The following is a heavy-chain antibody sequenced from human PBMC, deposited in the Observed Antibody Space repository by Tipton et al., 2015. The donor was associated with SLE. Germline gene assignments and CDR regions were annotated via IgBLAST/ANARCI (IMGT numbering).Heavy chain of an antibody. CDR1: GVTFSTYW. Sequence: SLRLSCAASGVTFSTYWMSWVRQAPGKGLEWVANIREDGGEKYYVDSVKGRFTISRDNAKNSVYLQMNSLRAEDTAVYYCARFSGYSTSSAYFDYWGQGTLVAISS. V-gene: IGHV3-7*01. CDR3: ARFSGYSTSSAYFDY. J-gene: IGHJ4*02. CDR2: IREDGGEK. D-gene: IGHD1-26*01.